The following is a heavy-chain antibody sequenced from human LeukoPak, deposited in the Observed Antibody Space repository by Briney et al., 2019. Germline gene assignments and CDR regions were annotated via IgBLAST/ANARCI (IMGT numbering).Heavy chain of an antibody. J-gene: IGHJ6*03. V-gene: IGHV4-38-2*02. CDR3: ARRLPYYYYMDV. CDR2: IYYSGST. Sequence: SETLSLTCTVSGYSISSGYYWGWIRQPPGKGLEWIGSIYYSGSTNYNPSLKSRVTISVDTSKNQFSLKLSSVTAADTAVYYCARRLPYYYYMDVWGKGTTVTVSS. CDR1: GYSISSGYY. D-gene: IGHD4-11*01.